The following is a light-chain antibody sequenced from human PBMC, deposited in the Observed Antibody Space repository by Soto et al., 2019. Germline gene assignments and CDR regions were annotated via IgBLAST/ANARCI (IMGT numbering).Light chain of an antibody. CDR3: QQYYNLPYT. Sequence: DIVMTQSSDSLAVSLGERATINCKSSQSVLYSSNNQNYLTWYQQKPGQPPKLLIYWASTRESGVPDRFSGSGSGTDFTLTISSLQAEDVAVYYCQQYYNLPYTFGQGTKLEI. J-gene: IGKJ2*01. CDR2: WAS. V-gene: IGKV4-1*01. CDR1: QSVLYSSNNQNY.